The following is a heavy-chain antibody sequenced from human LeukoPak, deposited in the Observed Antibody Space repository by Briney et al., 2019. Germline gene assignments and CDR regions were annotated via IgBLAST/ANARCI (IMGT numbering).Heavy chain of an antibody. D-gene: IGHD1-26*01. CDR1: GFTFSSYA. CDR2: ISGSGSST. V-gene: IGHV3-23*01. CDR3: AKDSPLVGATTSCFVY. J-gene: IGHJ4*02. Sequence: GGSLRLSCAASGFTFSSYAMSWVRPAPGRGLEWVSAISGSGSSTYYADSVRGRFTISRDNSKNTLYLQMNSLRAEDTAVYYCAKDSPLVGATTSCFVYWGQGTLVTVSS.